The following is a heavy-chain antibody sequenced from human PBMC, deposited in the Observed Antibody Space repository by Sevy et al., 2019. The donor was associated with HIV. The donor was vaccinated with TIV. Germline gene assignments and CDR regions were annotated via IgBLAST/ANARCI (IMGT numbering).Heavy chain of an antibody. CDR1: GFTFSSYW. V-gene: IGHV3-7*01. CDR3: ARDEWLPYSYYGLDV. J-gene: IGHJ6*02. CDR2: IKQDGSET. D-gene: IGHD5-12*01. Sequence: GGSLRLSCAASGFTFSSYWMTWVRQAPGKGLEWVANIKQDGSETFYVDSVKGRFTISRDNAKNSLYLQMNSLRAEDTAVYDCARDEWLPYSYYGLDVWGQGTTVTVSS.